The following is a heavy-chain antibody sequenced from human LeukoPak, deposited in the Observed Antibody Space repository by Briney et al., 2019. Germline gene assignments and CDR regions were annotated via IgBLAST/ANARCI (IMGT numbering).Heavy chain of an antibody. CDR3: ARDGCGGDCYFDY. J-gene: IGHJ4*02. V-gene: IGHV3-21*01. Sequence: GGSLRLSCAASGFTFSSYSMNWVRQAPGKGLEWVSSISSSSSYIYYADSVKGRFTISRDNAKNSLYLQMNSLRAEDTAVYYCARDGCGGDCYFDYWGQGTLVTVSS. D-gene: IGHD2-21*02. CDR1: GFTFSSYS. CDR2: ISSSSSYI.